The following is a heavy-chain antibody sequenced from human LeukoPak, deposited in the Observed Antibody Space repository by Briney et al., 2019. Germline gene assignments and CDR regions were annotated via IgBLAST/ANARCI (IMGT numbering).Heavy chain of an antibody. CDR1: GFTFSSYG. Sequence: PGGSLRLSCAASGFTFSSYGMHWVRQAPGKGLEWVAVISYDGSNKYYADSVKGRFTISRDNSKNTLYLQMNSPRAEDTAVYYCAKEGREDGDYPYGMDVWGQGTTVTVSS. D-gene: IGHD4-17*01. CDR2: ISYDGSNK. CDR3: AKEGREDGDYPYGMDV. J-gene: IGHJ6*02. V-gene: IGHV3-30*18.